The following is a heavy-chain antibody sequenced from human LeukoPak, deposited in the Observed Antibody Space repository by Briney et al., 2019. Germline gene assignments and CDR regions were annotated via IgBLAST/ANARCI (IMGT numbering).Heavy chain of an antibody. D-gene: IGHD6-19*01. CDR3: AKTTTGYSSGRFPGWPVDY. CDR1: GFTFSSYG. CDR2: IFGSGGST. V-gene: IGHV3-23*01. J-gene: IGHJ4*02. Sequence: GGSLRLSCAASGFTFSSYGMHWVRQAPGKGLEWVSGIFGSGGSTHYADSVKGRFTISRDNSKNTVYLQMTSLRAEDTAVYYCAKTTTGYSSGRFPGWPVDYWGQGTLVTVSS.